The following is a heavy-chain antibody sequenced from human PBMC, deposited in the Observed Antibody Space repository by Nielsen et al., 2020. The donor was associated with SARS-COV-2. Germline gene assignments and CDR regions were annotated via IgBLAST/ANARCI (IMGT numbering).Heavy chain of an antibody. Sequence: SVKGRFTISRDNAKNSMSLQMNSLRVEDTAVYYCARDWSRAFDVWGQGTMVTVSS. J-gene: IGHJ3*01. CDR3: ARDWSRAFDV. V-gene: IGHV3-11*06.